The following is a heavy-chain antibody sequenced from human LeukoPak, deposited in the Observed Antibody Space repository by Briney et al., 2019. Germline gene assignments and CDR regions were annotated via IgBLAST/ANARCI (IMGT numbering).Heavy chain of an antibody. V-gene: IGHV3-21*01. D-gene: IGHD2-21*01. CDR1: GFTFSSYS. CDR3: ARDRRGGDYGY. J-gene: IGHJ4*02. Sequence: GGSLRLSCAASGFTFSSYSMNWVRQAPGKGLEWVSSISSSSSYIYYADSVKGRFTISRDNAKNSLYLQMNSLRAEDTAVYYCARDRRGGDYGYWGQGTLVTVSS. CDR2: ISSSSSYI.